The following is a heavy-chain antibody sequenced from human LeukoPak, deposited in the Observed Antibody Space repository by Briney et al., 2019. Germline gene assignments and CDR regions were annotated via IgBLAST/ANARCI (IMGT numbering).Heavy chain of an antibody. V-gene: IGHV3-23*01. J-gene: IGHJ4*02. D-gene: IGHD2-2*01. CDR3: AKDCSSTSCPTSDY. CDR1: GFTFSSYA. CDR2: ISGSGVST. Sequence: PGGSLRLFCAASGFTFSSYAMSWVRQAPGKGLEWVSAISGSGVSTYYADSVKGRFTISRDNSKNTLYLQMNSLRAEDTAVYYCAKDCSSTSCPTSDYWGQGTLVTVSS.